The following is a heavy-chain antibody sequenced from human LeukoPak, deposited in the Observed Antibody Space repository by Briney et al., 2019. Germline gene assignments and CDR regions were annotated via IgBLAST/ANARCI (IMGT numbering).Heavy chain of an antibody. Sequence: ASVKVSCKASGYTFTSYGISWVRQAPGQGPEWMGWISAYNGNTNYAQKLQGRVTMTTDTSTSTAYMELRSLRSDDTAVYYCARSSAGFVAFDIWGQGTMVTVSS. J-gene: IGHJ3*02. CDR2: ISAYNGNT. V-gene: IGHV1-18*01. CDR1: GYTFTSYG. CDR3: ARSSAGFVAFDI.